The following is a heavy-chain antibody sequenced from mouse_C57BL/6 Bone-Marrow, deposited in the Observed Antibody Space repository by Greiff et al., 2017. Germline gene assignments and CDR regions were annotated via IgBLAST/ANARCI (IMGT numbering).Heavy chain of an antibody. J-gene: IGHJ2*01. CDR1: GYTFTSYW. Sequence: QVHVKQPGAELVKPGASVKMSCKASGYTFTSYWITWVKQRPGQGLEWIGDIYPTSGRTNYTEKFKSKAILTVDTSSNTADMQLSSLASEDSSVLYCARTGPLGRSFDDWGQGTTLTVSS. V-gene: IGHV1-55*01. D-gene: IGHD4-1*01. CDR3: ARTGPLGRSFDD. CDR2: IYPTSGRT.